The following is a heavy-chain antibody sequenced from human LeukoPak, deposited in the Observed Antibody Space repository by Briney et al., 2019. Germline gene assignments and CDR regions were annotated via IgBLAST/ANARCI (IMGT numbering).Heavy chain of an antibody. Sequence: SGPALAKATETLTLTCTFSGVSLTGGMCVSWSRLPPSKSLEWLALIDWEDDQYYNTSLRTRRTLSKNPSKNHVVLTMTNMDPDDPAIYFCARNDIRGSTWPYRWFDTWGQGPLVTVS. CDR3: ARNDIRGSTWPYRWFDT. CDR2: IDWEDDQ. V-gene: IGHV2-70*13. D-gene: IGHD6-13*01. J-gene: IGHJ5*02. CDR1: GVSLTGGMC.